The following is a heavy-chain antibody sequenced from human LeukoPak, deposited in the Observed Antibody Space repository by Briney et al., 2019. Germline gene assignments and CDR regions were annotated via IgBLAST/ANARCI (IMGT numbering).Heavy chain of an antibody. J-gene: IGHJ6*03. Sequence: ASVKVSCKASGYTFTSYDINWVRQATGQGLEWMGWMNPNSGNTGYAQKFQGRVTMTRNTSISTAYMELSSLRSEDTAVYYCARGLDSSSSNYYYYMDVWGKGTTVTVSS. D-gene: IGHD6-6*01. CDR2: MNPNSGNT. V-gene: IGHV1-8*01. CDR1: GYTFTSYD. CDR3: ARGLDSSSSNYYYYMDV.